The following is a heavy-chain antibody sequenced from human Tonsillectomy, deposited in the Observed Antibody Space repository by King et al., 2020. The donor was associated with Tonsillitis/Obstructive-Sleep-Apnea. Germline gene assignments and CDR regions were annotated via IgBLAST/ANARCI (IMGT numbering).Heavy chain of an antibody. CDR3: VRDDGDVISAFDI. J-gene: IGHJ3*02. CDR1: GFTFTTYW. CDR2: IKQDGSKI. Sequence: VQLVESGGDLVQPGGSLRLSCAASGFTFTTYWMSWVRQGPGKGLEWVADIKQDGSKIYYADSVKGRFTISRDNAKNSLYLQMNGLRAEDTAVYYCVRDDGDVISAFDIWGQGTMVTVSS. D-gene: IGHD4-17*01. V-gene: IGHV3-7*01.